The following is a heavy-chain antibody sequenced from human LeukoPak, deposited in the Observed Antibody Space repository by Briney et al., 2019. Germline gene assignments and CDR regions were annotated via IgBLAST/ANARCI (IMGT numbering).Heavy chain of an antibody. J-gene: IGHJ5*02. CDR2: INHSGST. Sequence: SETLSLTCAVYGGSFSGYYWSWIRQPPGKGLEWIGEINHSGSTNYNPSLKSRVTISVDTSKNQFSLKLSSVTATDTAVYYCARAIHCSGGSCYSFWFDPWGQGTLVTVSS. D-gene: IGHD2-15*01. CDR3: ARAIHCSGGSCYSFWFDP. V-gene: IGHV4-34*01. CDR1: GGSFSGYY.